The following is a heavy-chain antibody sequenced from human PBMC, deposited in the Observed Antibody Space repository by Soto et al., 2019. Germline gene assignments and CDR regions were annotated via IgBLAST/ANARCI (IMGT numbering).Heavy chain of an antibody. Sequence: SETLSLTCAVSGGSISSGGYSWSWIRQPPGKGLEWIGYIYHSGSTNYNPSLKSRVTISVDTSKNQFSLKLSSVTAADTAVYYCARIIAVAGTSYYYYYMDVWGKGTTVTVSS. CDR2: IYHSGST. D-gene: IGHD6-19*01. V-gene: IGHV4-61*08. CDR1: GGSISSGGYS. J-gene: IGHJ6*03. CDR3: ARIIAVAGTSYYYYYMDV.